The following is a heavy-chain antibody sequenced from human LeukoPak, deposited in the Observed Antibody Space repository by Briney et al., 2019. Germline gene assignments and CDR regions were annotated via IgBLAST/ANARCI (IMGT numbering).Heavy chain of an antibody. Sequence: GASVKISCKASGYTFTKYYMHWVRQAPGQGLEWMGGFDPEDGETIYAQKFQGRVTMTEDTSTDTAYMELSSLRSEDTAVYYCARSFEAAAAKGYYYYYGMDVWGQGTTVTVSS. CDR1: GYTFTKYY. D-gene: IGHD6-13*01. CDR3: ARSFEAAAAKGYYYYYGMDV. J-gene: IGHJ6*02. CDR2: FDPEDGET. V-gene: IGHV1-24*01.